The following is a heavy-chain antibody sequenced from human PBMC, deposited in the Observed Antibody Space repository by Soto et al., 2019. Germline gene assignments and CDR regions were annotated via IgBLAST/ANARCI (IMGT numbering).Heavy chain of an antibody. CDR1: GGTVSSYA. CDR3: ARGYSYGALYYYGMDG. D-gene: IGHD5-18*01. J-gene: IGHJ6*01. Sequence: SVKVSCKFSGGTVSSYAISWVRQAPGQGLEWMGGIIPIFGTANYAQKFQGRVTITADESTSTAYMELSSLRSEDTAVYYCARGYSYGALYYYGMDGWGKGTTVTVSS. CDR2: IIPIFGTA. V-gene: IGHV1-69*13.